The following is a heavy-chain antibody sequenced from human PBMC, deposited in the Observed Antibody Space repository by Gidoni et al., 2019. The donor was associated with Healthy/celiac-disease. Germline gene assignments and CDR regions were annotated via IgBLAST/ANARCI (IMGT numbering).Heavy chain of an antibody. J-gene: IGHJ4*02. CDR1: GGSISSSSYY. V-gene: IGHV4-39*01. Sequence: QLQLQESGPGLVKPSETLSLTCTVSGGSISSSSYYWGWIRQPPGKGLEWIGSIYYSGSTYYNPSLKSRVTISVDTSKNQFSLKLSSVTAADTAVYYCARQMGYSSSWTRLFDYWGQGTLVTVSS. CDR2: IYYSGST. D-gene: IGHD6-13*01. CDR3: ARQMGYSSSWTRLFDY.